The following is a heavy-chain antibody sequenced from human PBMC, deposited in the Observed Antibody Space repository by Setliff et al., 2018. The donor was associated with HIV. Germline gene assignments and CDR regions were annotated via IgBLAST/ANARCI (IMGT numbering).Heavy chain of an antibody. V-gene: IGHV1-69*13. CDR3: AKSTEGRSGPHNAFHI. CDR2: IIPLSGTT. D-gene: IGHD3-10*01. J-gene: IGHJ3*02. Sequence: ASVKVSCKVSGGSFSSFAMSWVRQAPGHGLEWMGGIIPLSGTTNYAQKLEGRVTLSADESTSTAYMQLNSLTSEDTAVYYCAKSTEGRSGPHNAFHIWGQGTMVTVSS. CDR1: GGSFSSFA.